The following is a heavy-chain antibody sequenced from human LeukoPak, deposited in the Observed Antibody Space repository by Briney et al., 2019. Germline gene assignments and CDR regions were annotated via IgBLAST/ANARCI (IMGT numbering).Heavy chain of an antibody. J-gene: IGHJ5*02. CDR3: AREGYYGSGSYYPDWFDP. D-gene: IGHD3-10*01. V-gene: IGHV1-18*04. CDR2: ISVYNGNT. CDR1: GYSFTSYG. Sequence: ASVKVSCKGSGYSFTSYGISWVRQGPGPGLEWMGLISVYNGNTNYAQKLQGRVTMTTDTSTSTAYMELRSLRSNDTAVYYCAREGYYGSGSYYPDWFDPWGQGTLVTVSS.